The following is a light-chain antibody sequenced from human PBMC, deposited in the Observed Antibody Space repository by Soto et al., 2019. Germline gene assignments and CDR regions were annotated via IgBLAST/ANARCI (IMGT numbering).Light chain of an antibody. CDR1: SSDVAAYNY. V-gene: IGLV2-8*01. Sequence: QSALTQPPSASGSPGQSVTISCTGTSSDVAAYNYVSWYQHHPGKAPKLIIYDVNKRPSGVHGRFSGSKSGNTASLTVSKLQAEDEANFFCAAYTRITVYIFGTGTKLTVL. CDR3: AAYTRITVYI. J-gene: IGLJ1*01. CDR2: DVN.